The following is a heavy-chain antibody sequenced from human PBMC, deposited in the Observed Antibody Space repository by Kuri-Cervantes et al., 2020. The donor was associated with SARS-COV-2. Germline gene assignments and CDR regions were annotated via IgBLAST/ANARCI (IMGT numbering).Heavy chain of an antibody. V-gene: IGHV4-34*01. D-gene: IGHD1-26*01. CDR2: INDSGST. J-gene: IGHJ3*02. CDR1: GGSFSGYY. CDR3: ARALPWDLRGNDAFDI. Sequence: SETLSLTCAVYGGSFSGYYWNWIRQPPGKGLEWIGEINDSGSTNYNPSLKSRVTISVDTSKNQFSLKLSSVTAADTAVYYCARALPWDLRGNDAFDIWGQGTMVTVSS.